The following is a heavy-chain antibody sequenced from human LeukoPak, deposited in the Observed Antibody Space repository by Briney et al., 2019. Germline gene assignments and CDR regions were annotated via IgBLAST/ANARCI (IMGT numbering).Heavy chain of an antibody. CDR3: ARDLYGVSHDY. CDR2: IYSSGST. V-gene: IGHV3-53*01. D-gene: IGHD4-17*01. CDR1: GFTVSSNY. J-gene: IGHJ4*02. Sequence: GGSLRLSCAASGFTVSSNYMNWVRQAPGKGLEWVSVIYSSGSTYYADSVKGRFTISRDNSKNTLYLQMNSLRAEDTDVYYCARDLYGVSHDYWGQGTLVTVSS.